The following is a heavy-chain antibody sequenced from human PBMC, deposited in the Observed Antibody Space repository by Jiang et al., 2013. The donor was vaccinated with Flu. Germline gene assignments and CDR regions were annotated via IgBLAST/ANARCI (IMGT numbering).Heavy chain of an antibody. V-gene: IGHV1-2*02. CDR1: GYTFDGYY. CDR3: TVSDEKIILGDSSLYHNYGMDV. CDR2: INPYSGGT. Sequence: SGAEVKKPGASVKVSCKASGYTFDGYYLHWARQAPGQGLEWMGCINPYSGGTKYAQRFQGRVTMTRDTSINTAYMELSRLRSDDTAVYYCTVSDEKIILGDSSLYHNYGMDV. J-gene: IGHJ6*01. D-gene: IGHD3-16*01.